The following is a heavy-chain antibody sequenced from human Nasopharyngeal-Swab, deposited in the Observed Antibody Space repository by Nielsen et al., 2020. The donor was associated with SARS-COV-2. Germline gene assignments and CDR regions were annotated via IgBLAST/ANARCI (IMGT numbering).Heavy chain of an antibody. V-gene: IGHV4-59*08. D-gene: IGHD4-17*01. CDR3: ARQRPGDYEDY. J-gene: IGHJ4*02. CDR2: IYYSGST. Sequence: WIRQPPGKGLEWIGYIYYSGSTNYNPSHKRRVTISVDTSKNHFSLKLSSVTAADTAVYYCARQRPGDYEDYWGQGTLVTVSS.